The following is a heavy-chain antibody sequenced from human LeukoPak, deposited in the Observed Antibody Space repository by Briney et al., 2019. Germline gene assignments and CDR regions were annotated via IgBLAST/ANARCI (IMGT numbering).Heavy chain of an antibody. CDR1: GYTFTSYG. D-gene: IGHD5-24*01. CDR2: ISAYNGNT. J-gene: IGHJ6*03. Sequence: GAPVTVSCKASGYTFTSYGISWVRQAPGQGLEWMGWISAYNGNTNYAQKLQGRVTMTTDTSTSTAYMELRSLRSDDTAVYYCARVWMAAYYYYYMDVWGKGTTVTVSS. CDR3: ARVWMAAYYYYYMDV. V-gene: IGHV1-18*01.